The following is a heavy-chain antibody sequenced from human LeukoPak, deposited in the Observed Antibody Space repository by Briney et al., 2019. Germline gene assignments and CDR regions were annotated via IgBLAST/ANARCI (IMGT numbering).Heavy chain of an antibody. CDR3: ASERYCYHDVAFDI. J-gene: IGHJ3*02. CDR2: IYGGGET. D-gene: IGHD3-3*01. CDR1: GFTISSNY. V-gene: IGHV3-53*01. Sequence: GGSLRLSCAASGFTISSNYINWVRQAPGKGLEWVSIIYGGGETVYGDSVKGRFNTSRHNSKNTVFLRMNGLSAYDSALYYCASERYCYHDVAFDIWGQGTMVTVSS.